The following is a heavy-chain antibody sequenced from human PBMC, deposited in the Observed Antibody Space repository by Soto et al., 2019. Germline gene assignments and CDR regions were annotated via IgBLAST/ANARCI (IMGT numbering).Heavy chain of an antibody. V-gene: IGHV3-30-3*01. CDR1: GFMFNRYA. CDR2: ISKDGSVQ. J-gene: IGHJ4*02. Sequence: QVQLVESGGRVVQPGRSLRLSCAASGFMFNRYAIHWVRQTPGKGLEWVAVISKDGSVQYYADSVRGRFIISRDKSKDTVHLDMNSLRVEDTAVFYCARSRSGAVPDSFGYWGQGTPVTVSS. CDR3: ARSRSGAVPDSFGY. D-gene: IGHD3-3*01.